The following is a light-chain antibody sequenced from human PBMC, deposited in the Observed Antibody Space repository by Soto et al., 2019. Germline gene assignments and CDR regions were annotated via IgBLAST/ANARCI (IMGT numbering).Light chain of an antibody. CDR1: SSNIGAGYD. CDR2: VNS. J-gene: IGLJ1*01. CDR3: ESYDSRLSGSEV. V-gene: IGLV1-40*01. Sequence: QSVLTQPPSVSGAPGQRVTISCTGSSSNIGAGYDVHWYQQLPGTAPKLRIYVNSNRPSGVPDRFSGSKSGTSASLAITGLQAEDEADYYCESYDSRLSGSEVFCTGTKVTAL.